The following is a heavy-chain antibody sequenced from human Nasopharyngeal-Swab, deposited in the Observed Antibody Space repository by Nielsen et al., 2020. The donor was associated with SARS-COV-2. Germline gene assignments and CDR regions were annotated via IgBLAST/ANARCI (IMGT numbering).Heavy chain of an antibody. J-gene: IGHJ4*02. CDR3: AKDLRGPYFF. D-gene: IGHD2/OR15-2a*01. V-gene: IGHV3-23*01. CDR2: ISGSGAISCSGGST. Sequence: GGSLRLSCVASGYSFRTYGMSWVRQAPGKGLEWVAAISGSGAISCSGGSTYYADSVKGRFTISRDNSKNTLSLQMNSLRAEDTALYYCAKDLRGPYFFWGQGTLVTVSS. CDR1: GYSFRTYG.